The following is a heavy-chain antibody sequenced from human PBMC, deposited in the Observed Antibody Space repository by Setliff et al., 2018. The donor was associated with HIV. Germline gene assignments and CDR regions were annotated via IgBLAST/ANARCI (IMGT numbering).Heavy chain of an antibody. CDR3: VRPVREPVD. D-gene: IGHD6-19*01. CDR1: GFTFSSYW. J-gene: IGHJ4*02. CDR2: IKQDGSKA. V-gene: IGHV3-7*05. Sequence: GGSLRLSCAASGFTFSSYWMSWVRQAPGKGLEWVADIKQDGSKAYYMDSVKGRFTISRDNAKNSVYLQMNSLRAEDTAMYYCVRPVREPVDWGRGTLVTVSS.